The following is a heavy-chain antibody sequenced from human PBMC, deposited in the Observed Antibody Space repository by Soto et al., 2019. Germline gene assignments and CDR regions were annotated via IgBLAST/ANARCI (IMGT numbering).Heavy chain of an antibody. CDR2: IVETGGST. Sequence: EVQLLESGGGLVQPGGSLRLSCAASGFTFSNYAMTWVRQAPGKGLEWVSAIVETGGSTYYADSVKGRFTISRDNTKDTLYLQMNSLRAEDTAMYFCARVGSGWYAPLDYWGQGTLVTVSS. D-gene: IGHD6-19*01. CDR3: ARVGSGWYAPLDY. J-gene: IGHJ4*02. CDR1: GFTFSNYA. V-gene: IGHV3-23*01.